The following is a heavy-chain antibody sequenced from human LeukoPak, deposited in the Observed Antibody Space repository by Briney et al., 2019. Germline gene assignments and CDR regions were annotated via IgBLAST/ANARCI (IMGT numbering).Heavy chain of an antibody. J-gene: IGHJ4*02. V-gene: IGHV3-11*06. CDR2: ISSSSSYT. CDR1: GFTFSDYY. Sequence: GESLKISCAASGFTFSDYYMSWIRQAPGKGLEWVSYISSSSSYTNYADSVKGRFTISRDNAKNSPYLQMNSLRAEDTAVYYCARAGNWNQPFDYWGQGTLVTVSS. CDR3: ARAGNWNQPFDY. D-gene: IGHD1-1*01.